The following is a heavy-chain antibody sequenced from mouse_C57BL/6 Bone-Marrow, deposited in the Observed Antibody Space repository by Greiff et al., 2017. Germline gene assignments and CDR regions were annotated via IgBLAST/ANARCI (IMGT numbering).Heavy chain of an antibody. J-gene: IGHJ4*01. CDR1: GYTFTSYW. CDR2: IHPNSGST. Sequence: QVQLQQPGAELVKPGASVKLSCKASGYTFTSYWMPWVKQRPGQGLEWIGMIHPNSGSTNYNEKFKSKATLHVDKSSSTAYMQLSSLTSEDSAVYYCARRTVVAPDAMDYWGQGTSVTVSS. D-gene: IGHD1-1*01. V-gene: IGHV1-64*01. CDR3: ARRTVVAPDAMDY.